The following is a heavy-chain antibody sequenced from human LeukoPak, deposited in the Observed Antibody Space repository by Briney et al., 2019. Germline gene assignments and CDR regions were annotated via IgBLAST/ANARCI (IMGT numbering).Heavy chain of an antibody. Sequence: SGRSLRLSCAASGFTFSSYGMHWVRQAPGKGLEWVAVISYDGSNKYYADSVKGRFTISRDNSKNTLYLQMNSLRAEDTAVYYCAREVEEYYYDSSGHFDYWGQGTLVTVSS. D-gene: IGHD3-22*01. CDR3: AREVEEYYYDSSGHFDY. CDR1: GFTFSSYG. V-gene: IGHV3-30*03. J-gene: IGHJ4*02. CDR2: ISYDGSNK.